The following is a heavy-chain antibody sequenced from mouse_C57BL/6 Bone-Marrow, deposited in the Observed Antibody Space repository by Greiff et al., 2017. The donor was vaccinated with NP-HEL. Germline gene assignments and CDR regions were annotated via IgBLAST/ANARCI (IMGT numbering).Heavy chain of an antibody. CDR1: GFNIKDYY. CDR3: TTSGSTPYYYAMDY. Sequence: EVQLQQPGAELVKPGASVKLSCKASGFNIKDYYMHWVKQRPEQGLEWIGRIDPEDGDTEYAPKFQGKATMTADTSSNTAYLQLSSLTSEDTAVYYCTTSGSTPYYYAMDYWGQGTSVTVSS. V-gene: IGHV14-1*01. D-gene: IGHD1-1*01. CDR2: IDPEDGDT. J-gene: IGHJ4*01.